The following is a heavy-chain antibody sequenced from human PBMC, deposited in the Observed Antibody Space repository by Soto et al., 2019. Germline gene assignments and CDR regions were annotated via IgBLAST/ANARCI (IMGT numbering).Heavy chain of an antibody. D-gene: IGHD7-27*01. CDR3: ARETGEAGNYYGMDV. V-gene: IGHV1-69*12. Sequence: QVQLVQSGAEVTKPGSSVKVSCKASGGTFSSYAISWVRQAPGQGLEWMGGIIPIFGTANYAQKFQGRVTITADESTSTDYMELRSLRSEDTAVYYCARETGEAGNYYGMDVWGQGTTVTVSS. J-gene: IGHJ6*02. CDR2: IIPIFGTA. CDR1: GGTFSSYA.